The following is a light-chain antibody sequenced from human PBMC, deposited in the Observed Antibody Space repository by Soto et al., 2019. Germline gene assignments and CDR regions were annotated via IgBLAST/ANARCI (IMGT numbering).Light chain of an antibody. V-gene: IGKV1-33*01. Sequence: DIQMTQSPSSLSASVEARVSITCQASQDIGTSLSWFQHKPGRAPKLLIYGASYLETGVPSRFRGSGSGTDFTFTITSLQPEDIATYYCQHYNNLPPFTFGPGTIVDIK. CDR2: GAS. J-gene: IGKJ3*01. CDR1: QDIGTS. CDR3: QHYNNLPPFT.